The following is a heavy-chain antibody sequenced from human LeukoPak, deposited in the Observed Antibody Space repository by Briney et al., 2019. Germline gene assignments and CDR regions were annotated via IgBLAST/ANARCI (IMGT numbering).Heavy chain of an antibody. CDR3: ARAQYDYLTGYRYYYYYMDV. J-gene: IGHJ6*03. V-gene: IGHV4-30-2*01. D-gene: IGHD3-9*01. CDR2: VDNSGTT. CDR1: GGSISSGGHY. Sequence: SETLSLTCTVSGGSISSGGHYWSWIRQPPGKGLEWIGHVDNSGTTYYNPSLKGRVTISLDRSKNQFSLRLNSVTIADAAVYYCARAQYDYLTGYRYYYYYMDVWGKGTTVTVSS.